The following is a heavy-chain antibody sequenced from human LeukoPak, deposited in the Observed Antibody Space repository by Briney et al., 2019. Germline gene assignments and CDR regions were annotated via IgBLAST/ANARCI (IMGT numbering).Heavy chain of an antibody. CDR1: GFTFSSYW. J-gene: IGHJ6*03. V-gene: IGHV3-7*01. D-gene: IGHD3-3*01. Sequence: GGSLRLSCAASGFTFSSYWMSWVRPAQGKGLEWVATINQDGSENYYVDSVKGRFTISRDNAKNSLYLQMNSLRAEGTAVYYCARDRAYYDFWSGYSPYYFYYYMDVWGKGTTVTLSS. CDR3: ARDRAYYDFWSGYSPYYFYYYMDV. CDR2: INQDGSEN.